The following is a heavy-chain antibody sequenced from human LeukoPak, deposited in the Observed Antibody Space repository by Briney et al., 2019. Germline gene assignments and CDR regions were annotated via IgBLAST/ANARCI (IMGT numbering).Heavy chain of an antibody. CDR2: IKQDGSEK. CDR1: GFTFSSYW. V-gene: IGHV3-7*01. J-gene: IGHJ4*02. Sequence: GGSLRLSCAASGFTFSSYWMSWVRQAPGKGLEWVANIKQDGSEKYYVDSVKGRFTISRDNAKNSLYLQMNSLRAEDTAVYYCARELARYGDYDPDDYWGQGTLVTVSS. D-gene: IGHD4-17*01. CDR3: ARELARYGDYDPDDY.